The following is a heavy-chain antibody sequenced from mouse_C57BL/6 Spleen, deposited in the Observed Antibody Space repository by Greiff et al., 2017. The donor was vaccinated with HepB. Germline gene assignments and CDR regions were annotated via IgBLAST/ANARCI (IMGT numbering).Heavy chain of an antibody. CDR1: GFTFSDYG. CDR3: ARHYDYDGAWFAY. V-gene: IGHV5-17*01. CDR2: ISSGSSTI. D-gene: IGHD2-4*01. Sequence: EVQGVESGGGLVKPGGSLKLSCAASGFTFSDYGMHWVRQAPEKGLEWVAYISSGSSTIYYADTVKGRFTISRDNTKNTLFLQMTSLRSEDTAMYYCARHYDYDGAWFAYWGQGTLVTVSA. J-gene: IGHJ3*01.